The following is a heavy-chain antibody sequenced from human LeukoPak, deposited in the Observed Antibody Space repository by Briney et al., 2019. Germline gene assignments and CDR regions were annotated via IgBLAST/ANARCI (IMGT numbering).Heavy chain of an antibody. J-gene: IGHJ4*02. CDR3: ARDYQRQLYLYYFDY. CDR2: INAGNGNT. Sequence: ASVKVSCKASGYTFTSYAMHWVRQAPGQRLEWMGWINAGNGNTKYSQKFQGRVTITRDTSASTAYMELRSLRSDDTAVYYCARDYQRQLYLYYFDYWGQGTLVTVSS. V-gene: IGHV1-3*01. CDR1: GYTFTSYA. D-gene: IGHD2-2*01.